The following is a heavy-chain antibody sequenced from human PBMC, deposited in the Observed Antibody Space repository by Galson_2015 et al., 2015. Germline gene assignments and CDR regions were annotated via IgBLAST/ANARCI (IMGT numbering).Heavy chain of an antibody. J-gene: IGHJ3*02. V-gene: IGHV5-51*01. CDR3: ATTDEGYCSGGSCRDAFDI. CDR2: IYPGDSDT. D-gene: IGHD2-15*01. Sequence: QSGAEVKKPGESLKISCKGSGYSFTSYWIGWVRQMPGKGLEWMGIIYPGDSDTRYSPSFQGQVTISADKSISTAYLQWSSLKASDTAMYYCATTDEGYCSGGSCRDAFDIWGQGTMVTVSS. CDR1: GYSFTSYW.